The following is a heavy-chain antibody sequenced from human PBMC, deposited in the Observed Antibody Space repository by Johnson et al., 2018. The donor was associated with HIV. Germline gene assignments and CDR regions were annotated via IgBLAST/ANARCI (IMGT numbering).Heavy chain of an antibody. J-gene: IGHJ3*02. CDR3: ATHYYDSINAFDI. Sequence: VQLVESGGGVVRPGGSPRLSCAASGFTFSNYAMSWVRQAPGKGLEWVSGINWNGGSTGYADSVKGRFTISRDNAKKSLYLQMNSLRAEDTALYYCATHYYDSINAFDIWGQGTMVTVSS. CDR1: GFTFSNYA. V-gene: IGHV3-20*04. D-gene: IGHD3-22*01. CDR2: INWNGGST.